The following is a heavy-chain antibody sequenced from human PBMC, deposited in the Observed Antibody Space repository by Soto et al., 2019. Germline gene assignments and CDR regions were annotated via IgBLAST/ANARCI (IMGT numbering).Heavy chain of an antibody. D-gene: IGHD5-18*01. Sequence: SVKVSCKASGGTFSSYAISWVRQAPGQGLEWMGGIIPIFGTANYAQKFQGRVTITADESTSTAYMELSSLRSEDTAVYYCAREGAYSHGIRGTSLMDVWGQGTMVTVSS. J-gene: IGHJ6*02. CDR1: GGTFSSYA. CDR2: IIPIFGTA. CDR3: AREGAYSHGIRGTSLMDV. V-gene: IGHV1-69*13.